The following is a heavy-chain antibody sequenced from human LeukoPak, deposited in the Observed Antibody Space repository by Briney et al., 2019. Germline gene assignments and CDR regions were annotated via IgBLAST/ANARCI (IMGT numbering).Heavy chain of an antibody. D-gene: IGHD3-22*01. J-gene: IGHJ4*02. CDR1: GITLSNYG. CDR2: ISGSGGGT. Sequence: PGGSLRLSCAVSGITLSNYGMSWVRQAPGKGLEWVAGISGSGGGTNYADSVKGRFTISRDNPKNTLFLQMNNLRAEDTAVYFCAKRGVVTRVILVGFHKEAYYFDSWGQGALVTVSS. CDR3: AKRGVVTRVILVGFHKEAYYFDS. V-gene: IGHV3-23*01.